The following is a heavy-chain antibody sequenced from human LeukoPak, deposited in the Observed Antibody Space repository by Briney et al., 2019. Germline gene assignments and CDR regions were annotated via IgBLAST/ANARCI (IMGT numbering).Heavy chain of an antibody. CDR1: GFTFSSYA. V-gene: IGHV3-23*01. CDR2: ISGSGGST. CDR3: AKDHEMASMKKGY. J-gene: IGHJ4*02. D-gene: IGHD5-24*01. Sequence: PGGSLRLSCAASGFTFSSYAMSWVRQAPGKGLEWVSGISGSGGSTYYADSVKGRFTIFRDNSKNTLYLQMNSLRAEDTAVYYCAKDHEMASMKKGYWGQGTLVTVSS.